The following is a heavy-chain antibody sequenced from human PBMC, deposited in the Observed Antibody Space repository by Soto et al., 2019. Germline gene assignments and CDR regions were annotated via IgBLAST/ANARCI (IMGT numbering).Heavy chain of an antibody. J-gene: IGHJ6*02. V-gene: IGHV5-10-1*01. D-gene: IGHD3-10*01. Sequence: GESLKIFCKGSGYSFTSYWISWVRQMPGKGLEWMGRIDPSDSYTNYSPSFQGHVTISADKSISTAYLQWSSLKASDTAMYYCARQTMVRGVLLYGMDVWGQGTTVTVSS. CDR2: IDPSDSYT. CDR3: ARQTMVRGVLLYGMDV. CDR1: GYSFTSYW.